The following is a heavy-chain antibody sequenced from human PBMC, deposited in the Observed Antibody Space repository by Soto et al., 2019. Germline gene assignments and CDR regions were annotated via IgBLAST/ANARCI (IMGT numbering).Heavy chain of an antibody. D-gene: IGHD1-1*01. Sequence: QVQLVQSGAEVKKPGSSVKVSCKSSGGTFSSHSINWVRQAPGQGLEWMGGIIPSFGPANFAKKFQGRVTITADESTTTAYMELSSLTSEDTAVYYCATGSFTSTGGRIGYHYNAMDVWGQGTTVTVSS. CDR1: GGTFSSHS. CDR2: IIPSFGPA. CDR3: ATGSFTSTGGRIGYHYNAMDV. J-gene: IGHJ6*02. V-gene: IGHV1-69*01.